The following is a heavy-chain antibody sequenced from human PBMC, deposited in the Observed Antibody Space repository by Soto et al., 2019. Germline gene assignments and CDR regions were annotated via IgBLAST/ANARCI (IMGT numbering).Heavy chain of an antibody. V-gene: IGHV3-23*01. D-gene: IGHD1-26*01. J-gene: IGHJ4*02. CDR1: VFTFSNYA. Sequence: PVGSLRLSCAASVFTFSNYAMSCVRHSPGKGLEWVSAFSGSGGSTYYADSVKGRFTISRDNSKNTLYLEMNSLRVDDTAVYYCAKDVGASPNGDFEYWGRGTLVIVS. CDR2: FSGSGGST. CDR3: AKDVGASPNGDFEY.